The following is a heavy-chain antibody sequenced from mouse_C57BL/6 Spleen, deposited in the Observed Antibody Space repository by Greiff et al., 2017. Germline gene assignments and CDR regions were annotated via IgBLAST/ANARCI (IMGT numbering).Heavy chain of an antibody. CDR3: AQEGGYDYDRAGFAY. V-gene: IGHV1-7*01. Sequence: QVQLQQSGAELAKPGASVKLSCKASGYTFTSYWMHWVKQRPGQGLEWIGYINPSSGYTKYNQKFKDKATLTADKSSSTAYMQLSSRTYEDSAVYSCAQEGGYDYDRAGFAYWGQGTLVTVSA. CDR1: GYTFTSYW. CDR2: INPSSGYT. J-gene: IGHJ3*01. D-gene: IGHD2-4*01.